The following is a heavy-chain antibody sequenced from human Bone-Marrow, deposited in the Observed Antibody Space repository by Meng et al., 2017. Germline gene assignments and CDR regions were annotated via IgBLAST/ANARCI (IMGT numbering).Heavy chain of an antibody. CDR2: ISYDGSNK. J-gene: IGHJ4*01. CDR3: ARDRYSRQMGIND. CDR1: GFTFSSYA. V-gene: IGHV3-30*04. Sequence: GESLKISCAASGFTFSSYAMHWVRQAPGKGLEWVAVISYDGSNKYYADPVKGRFTISRDNSKNTLYLQMNSLRAEDTAVYYCARDRYSRQMGINDWGQG. D-gene: IGHD3-16*02.